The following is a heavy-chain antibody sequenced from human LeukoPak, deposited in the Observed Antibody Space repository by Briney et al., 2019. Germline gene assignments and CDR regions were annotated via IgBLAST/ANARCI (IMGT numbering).Heavy chain of an antibody. CDR3: ARARYGSGSYHFMDV. Sequence: SGTLSLTCAVSGVSISTNTWWSWVRQTPGKGLEWIGEIFHSESVNSNPSLKSRVTMSVATSKNQLSLRLSSVTAADTAVYYCARARYGSGSYHFMDVWGKGTTVTISS. D-gene: IGHD3-10*01. CDR2: IFHSESV. J-gene: IGHJ6*03. CDR1: GVSISTNTW. V-gene: IGHV4-4*02.